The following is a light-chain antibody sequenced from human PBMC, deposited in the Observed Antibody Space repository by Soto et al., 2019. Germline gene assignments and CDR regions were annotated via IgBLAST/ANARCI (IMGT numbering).Light chain of an antibody. CDR3: QQRINWPLT. V-gene: IGKV3-11*01. J-gene: IGKJ4*01. CDR1: QSVTTF. CDR2: DVS. Sequence: EIILTQSPATLSLSPGERATLSCRASQSVTTFLAWYQQIPGQSPRLLVYDVSKRATGIPARFSGSGSGTDLTLTISSLEPEDFAVYYCQQRINWPLTFGGGTKVEIK.